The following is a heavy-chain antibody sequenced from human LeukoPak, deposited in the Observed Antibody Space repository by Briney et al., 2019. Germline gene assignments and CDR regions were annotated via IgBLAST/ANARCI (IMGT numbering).Heavy chain of an antibody. V-gene: IGHV1-2*02. J-gene: IGHJ4*02. D-gene: IGHD2-21*01. Sequence: ASVKVSCKASGYTFTGYYMHWVRQAPGQGLEWMGWINPNTGDTHYAQKFQGRFTLTRDTSITTVYMELSSLTSDDTAIFYCAVAPGDYWGQGTLVTVSS. CDR3: AVAPGDY. CDR1: GYTFTGYY. CDR2: INPNTGDT.